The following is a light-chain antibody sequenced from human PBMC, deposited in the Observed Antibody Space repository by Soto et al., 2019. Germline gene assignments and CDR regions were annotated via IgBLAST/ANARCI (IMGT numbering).Light chain of an antibody. Sequence: EIVMTQSPATLSVSPGGRATLSCRASQSISDTLAWYQQKPGQAPRLLIYSASRRATGFPGRFSGSGSGTDFTLTISSLQSEDLAVYYCQQYYTTPWTFGQGTKVEIK. CDR1: QSISDT. CDR2: SAS. V-gene: IGKV3-15*01. CDR3: QQYYTTPWT. J-gene: IGKJ1*01.